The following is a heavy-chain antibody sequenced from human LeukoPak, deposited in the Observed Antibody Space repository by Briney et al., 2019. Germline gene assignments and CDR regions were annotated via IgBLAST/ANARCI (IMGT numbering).Heavy chain of an antibody. CDR2: IKQDGSEK. CDR3: ARDLAGPPQEAFDI. Sequence: GGSLRLSCAASGLTFSSYWMSWVRQAPGKGLEWVANIKQDGSEKHYVDSVTGRFTISRDNAKNSLYLQMNSLRADDTAVYYCARDLAGPPQEAFDIWGQGAMVTVSS. V-gene: IGHV3-7*01. J-gene: IGHJ3*02. CDR1: GLTFSSYW.